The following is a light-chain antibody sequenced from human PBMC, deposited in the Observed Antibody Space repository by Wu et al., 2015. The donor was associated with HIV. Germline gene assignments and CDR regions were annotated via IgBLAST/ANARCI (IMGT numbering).Light chain of an antibody. J-gene: IGKJ1*01. Sequence: AIQLTQSPSSLSAFVGDRVTITCRASQDVANSLGWYQQKPGGAPRLLIYATSILQNWTPSRFSGRGSGTDFTLTISSLQAEDVATYYCQELNNDLWTFGQGTKVEVK. CDR2: ATS. V-gene: IGKV1-6*02. CDR3: QELNNDLWT. CDR1: QDVANS.